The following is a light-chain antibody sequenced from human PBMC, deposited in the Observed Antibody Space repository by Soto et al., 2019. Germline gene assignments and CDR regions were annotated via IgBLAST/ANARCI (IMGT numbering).Light chain of an antibody. CDR3: SSYTSSNYV. CDR2: DVS. J-gene: IGLJ1*01. Sequence: QPVLTQPASVSGSPGQSITISCTGTSSDVGGYNYVSWYQQHPGKAPKLMIYDVSNRPSGVSNRFSGSKSGNTASLTISGLQAEDEADYYCSSYTSSNYVFGTGTKLTVL. CDR1: SSDVGGYNY. V-gene: IGLV2-14*01.